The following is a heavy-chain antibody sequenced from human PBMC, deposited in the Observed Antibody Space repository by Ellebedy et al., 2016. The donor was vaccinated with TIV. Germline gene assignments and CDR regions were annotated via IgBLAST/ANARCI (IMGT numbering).Heavy chain of an antibody. CDR3: ARDTPQEQPLSLDY. Sequence: GESLKISCAASGFTFSSYGMHWVRQAPGKGLEWVAVIWYDGSNKYYADAVKGRFTISRDNSKNTLYLQMNSLIAEDTAVYYCARDTPQEQPLSLDYWGQGTLVTVSS. CDR1: GFTFSSYG. V-gene: IGHV3-33*01. D-gene: IGHD1/OR15-1a*01. J-gene: IGHJ4*02. CDR2: IWYDGSNK.